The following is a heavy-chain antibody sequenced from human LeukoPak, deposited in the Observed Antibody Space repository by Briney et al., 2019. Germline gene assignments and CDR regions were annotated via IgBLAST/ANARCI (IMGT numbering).Heavy chain of an antibody. J-gene: IGHJ4*02. V-gene: IGHV3-48*04. CDR1: GFTVSSNS. CDR2: VSSSGSTI. CDR3: ARVWFGELFGSDY. Sequence: PGGSLRLSCTVSGFTVSSNSMNWVRQAPGKGLEWVSYVSSSGSTIYYADSVKGRFTISRDNAKNSLYLQMNSLRAEDTAVYYCARVWFGELFGSDYWGQGTLVTVSS. D-gene: IGHD3-10*01.